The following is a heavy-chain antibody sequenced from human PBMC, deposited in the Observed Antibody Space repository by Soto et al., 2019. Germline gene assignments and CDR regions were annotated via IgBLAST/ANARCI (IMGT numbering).Heavy chain of an antibody. J-gene: IGHJ4*02. D-gene: IGHD3-3*01. Sequence: GGSLRLSCAASGFTFSSYAMSWVRQAPGKGLEWVSAISGSGGSTYYADSVKGRFTISRDNSKNTLYLQMNSLRAEDTAVYYCSKDYRGSTTIFGVVITYVEYWGQGTLVTVSS. V-gene: IGHV3-23*01. CDR3: SKDYRGSTTIFGVVITYVEY. CDR2: ISGSGGST. CDR1: GFTFSSYA.